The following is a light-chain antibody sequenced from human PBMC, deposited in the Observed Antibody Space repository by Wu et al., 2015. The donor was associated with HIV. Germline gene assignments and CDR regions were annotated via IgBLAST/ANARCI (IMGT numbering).Light chain of an antibody. Sequence: SCRASESVNSKLAWYQXKVGQAPRLLIYHASNRATGIPARFSGSGSGTDFTLTISSLESEDSALYYCQQRSAWPLTFGGGTKVEI. CDR2: HAS. CDR1: ESVNSK. CDR3: QQRSAWPLT. J-gene: IGKJ4*01. V-gene: IGKV3-11*01.